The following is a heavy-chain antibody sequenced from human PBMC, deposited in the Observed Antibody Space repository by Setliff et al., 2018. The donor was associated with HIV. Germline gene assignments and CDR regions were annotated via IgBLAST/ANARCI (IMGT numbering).Heavy chain of an antibody. V-gene: IGHV1-2*02. CDR1: GYTFTGYY. D-gene: IGHD1-1*01. CDR3: ARGINWFAPFDY. Sequence: GASVKVSCKASGYTFTGYYIHWVRQAPGQGLEWMGWINPSSAGTKYAQKFQDRVTMIRDTSITTAYMALSRLTSDDTAVYFCARGINWFAPFDYWGQGTLVT. J-gene: IGHJ4*01. CDR2: INPSSAGT.